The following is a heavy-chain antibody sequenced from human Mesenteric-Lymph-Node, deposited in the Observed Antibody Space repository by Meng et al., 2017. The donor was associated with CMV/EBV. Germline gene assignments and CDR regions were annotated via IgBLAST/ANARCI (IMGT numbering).Heavy chain of an antibody. J-gene: IGHJ4*02. D-gene: IGHD6-13*01. Sequence: GESLKISCAASGFTFRSYAMSWVRQAPGKGLEWVSAISGSGGSTYYADSVKGRFTVTRDTSKNSVYLEMNSLRVEDSAMYFCARGYTGTWYASYFDYWGQGNLVTVSS. CDR3: ARGYTGTWYASYFDY. CDR1: GFTFRSYA. V-gene: IGHV3-23*01. CDR2: ISGSGGST.